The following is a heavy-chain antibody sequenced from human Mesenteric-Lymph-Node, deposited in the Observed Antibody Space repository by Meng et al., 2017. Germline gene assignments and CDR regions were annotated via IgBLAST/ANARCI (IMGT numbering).Heavy chain of an antibody. CDR2: VNPNSGGT. D-gene: IGHD3-22*01. Sequence: ASVKVSCKASGYTFTGYYIHWVRQAPGQGLEWMGRVNPNSGGTNYAQKFQGRVTMTRDTSISTAYMELSRLRSDDTAVYYCARVSEYYYDSSGYCLNYWGQGTLVTVSS. V-gene: IGHV1-2*06. J-gene: IGHJ4*02. CDR3: ARVSEYYYDSSGYCLNY. CDR1: GYTFTGYY.